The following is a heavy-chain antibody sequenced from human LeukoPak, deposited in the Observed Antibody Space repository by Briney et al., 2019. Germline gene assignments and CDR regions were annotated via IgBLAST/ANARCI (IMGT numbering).Heavy chain of an antibody. J-gene: IGHJ4*02. V-gene: IGHV3-9*01. CDR1: GFTFDDYA. CDR2: ISWNSGSI. CDR3: AKVPHY. Sequence: GGSLRLSCAASGFTFDDYAMHWVRQAPGKGLEWVSGISWNSGSIGYVDSVKGRFTISRDNAKNSLYLQMNSLRAEDTALYYCAKVPHYWGQGTLVTVSS.